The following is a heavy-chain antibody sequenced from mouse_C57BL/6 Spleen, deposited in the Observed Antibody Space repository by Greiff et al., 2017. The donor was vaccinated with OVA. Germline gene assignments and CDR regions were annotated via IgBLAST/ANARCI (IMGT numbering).Heavy chain of an antibody. CDR1: GFTFSSYA. J-gene: IGHJ2*01. CDR2: ISDGGSYT. CDR3: ARQRDITTVVADY. Sequence: EVQVVESGGGLVKPGGSLKLSCAASGFTFSSYAMSWVRQTPEKRLEWVATISDGGSYTYYPDNVKGRFTISRDNAKNNLYLQMSHLKSEDTAMYYCARQRDITTVVADYWDQGTTLTVSS. V-gene: IGHV5-4*01. D-gene: IGHD1-1*01.